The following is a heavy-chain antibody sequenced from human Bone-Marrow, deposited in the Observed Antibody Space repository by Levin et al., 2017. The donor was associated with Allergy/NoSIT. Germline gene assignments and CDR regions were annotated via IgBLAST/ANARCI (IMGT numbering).Heavy chain of an antibody. CDR2: IKAKADGETT. CDR3: TTGPDP. V-gene: IGHV3-15*01. CDR1: GFIFSDVS. Sequence: GGSLRLSCVGSGFIFSDVSMNWVRQAPGKGLVWVGRIKAKADGETTDYAAFVEGRFAISRDDSKSTVYLQLSGLKEEDTAVYYCTTGPDPWGQGTLVTVST. J-gene: IGHJ5*02.